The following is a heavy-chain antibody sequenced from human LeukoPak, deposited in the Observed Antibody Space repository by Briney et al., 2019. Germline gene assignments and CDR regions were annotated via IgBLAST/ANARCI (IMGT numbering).Heavy chain of an antibody. CDR3: ARDRPKAYYYDSSGYAL. CDR2: INPNSGGT. D-gene: IGHD3-22*01. V-gene: IGHV1-2*02. CDR1: GFTFTSSA. Sequence: VKKPGTSVKVSCKASGFTFTSSAMQWVRQARGQRLEWMGWINPNSGGTNYAQKFQGRVTMTRDTSISTAYMELSRLRSDDTAVYYCARDRPKAYYYDSSGYALWGQGTLVTVSS. J-gene: IGHJ4*02.